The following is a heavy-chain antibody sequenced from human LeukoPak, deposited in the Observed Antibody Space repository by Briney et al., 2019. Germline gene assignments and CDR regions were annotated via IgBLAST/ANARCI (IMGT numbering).Heavy chain of an antibody. Sequence: PSETLSLTCTVSGGSISSHYWTWIRQPPGKGLEWIGYIYYSGSTDYNPSLKSRVTISVDTSKRQFSLKLSSMTAADTAVYFCARETAVVTPGRSDVFDIWGQGTMVTVSS. J-gene: IGHJ3*02. V-gene: IGHV4-59*11. CDR2: IYYSGST. CDR1: GGSISSHY. D-gene: IGHD4-23*01. CDR3: ARETAVVTPGRSDVFDI.